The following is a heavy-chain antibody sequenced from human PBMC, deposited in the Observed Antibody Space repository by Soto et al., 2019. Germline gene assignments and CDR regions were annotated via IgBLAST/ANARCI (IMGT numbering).Heavy chain of an antibody. V-gene: IGHV4-34*01. D-gene: IGHD4-17*01. CDR2: INHSGST. J-gene: IGHJ4*02. Sequence: QVQLQQWGAGLLKPSETLSLTCAVYGGSFSGYYWSWIRQPPGKGLEWIGEINHSGSTNYNPSLKSRVTISVDTSKNQFSLKLSSVTAADTAVYYCARSHRYGDSYYFDYWGQGTLVTVSS. CDR3: ARSHRYGDSYYFDY. CDR1: GGSFSGYY.